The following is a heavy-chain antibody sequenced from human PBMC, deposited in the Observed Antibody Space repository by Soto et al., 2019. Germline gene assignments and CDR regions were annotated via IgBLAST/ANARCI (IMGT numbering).Heavy chain of an antibody. CDR1: GGTFSSYA. CDR2: IIPIFGTA. J-gene: IGHJ5*02. V-gene: IGHV1-69*12. CDR3: ARDARAAGITIVGVVSDPLNWFDP. Sequence: QVQLVQSGAEVKKPGSSVKVSCKASGGTFSSYAISWVRQAPGQGLEWMGGIIPIFGTANYAQKFQGRVTITAGESTSTAYMELSSLRSEDTAVYYCARDARAAGITIVGVVSDPLNWFDPWGQGTLVTVSS. D-gene: IGHD3-3*01.